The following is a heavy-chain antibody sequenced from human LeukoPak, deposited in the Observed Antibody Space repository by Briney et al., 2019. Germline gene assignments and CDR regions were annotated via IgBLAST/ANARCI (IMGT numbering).Heavy chain of an antibody. J-gene: IGHJ6*02. D-gene: IGHD3-10*01. V-gene: IGHV5-51*01. CDR3: ARQRASASGTYYYFYTMDV. Sequence: GESLKISCKGSGYSFTGYWIGWVRQMLGKGLEWMGIIYPDDSDARYSPSFQGQVTISADKSIGTAYLQWNSLKASDTAMYYCARQRASASGTYYYFYTMDVWGQGTTVTVSS. CDR1: GYSFTGYW. CDR2: IYPDDSDA.